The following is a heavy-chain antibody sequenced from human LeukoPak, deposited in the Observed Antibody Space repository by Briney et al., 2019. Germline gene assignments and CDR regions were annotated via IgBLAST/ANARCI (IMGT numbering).Heavy chain of an antibody. J-gene: IGHJ4*02. CDR3: ARDYDVDTAAPYFDY. D-gene: IGHD5-18*01. CDR1: GFTFSSYW. Sequence: PGRSLRLSCAASGFTFSSYWMSWVRQAPGKGLEWVANIKQDGSEKYYVDSVKGRFTISRDNAKNSLYLQMNSLRAEDTAVYYCARDYDVDTAAPYFDYWGQGTLVTVSS. CDR2: IKQDGSEK. V-gene: IGHV3-7*01.